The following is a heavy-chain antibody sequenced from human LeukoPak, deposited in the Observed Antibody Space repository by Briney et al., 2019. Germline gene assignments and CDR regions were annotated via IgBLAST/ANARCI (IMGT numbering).Heavy chain of an antibody. CDR2: ISSYNGNT. CDR3: ARGAFTIFGVVISEFDY. D-gene: IGHD3-3*01. J-gene: IGHJ4*02. Sequence: VASVKVSCKASGYTFTSYGINWVRQAPGQGLEWMGWISSYNGNTNYAQKLQGRVTMTTDTSTSTAYMELRSLRSDDTAVYYCARGAFTIFGVVISEFDYWGQGTLVIVSS. CDR1: GYTFTSYG. V-gene: IGHV1-18*01.